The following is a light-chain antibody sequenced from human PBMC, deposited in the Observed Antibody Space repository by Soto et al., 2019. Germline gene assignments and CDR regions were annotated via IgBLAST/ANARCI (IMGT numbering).Light chain of an antibody. CDR3: QQYNNWPPWT. V-gene: IGKV3-15*01. Sequence: EIVMTQSPATLSVSPGERATLSCRASQSVSSNLAWYQQKPGQAPRLLIYGASTRATGIPARFSGSGSGPEFTLTISSLKSEDFAVYYCQQYNNWPPWTFGQGTKVEIK. CDR2: GAS. CDR1: QSVSSN. J-gene: IGKJ1*01.